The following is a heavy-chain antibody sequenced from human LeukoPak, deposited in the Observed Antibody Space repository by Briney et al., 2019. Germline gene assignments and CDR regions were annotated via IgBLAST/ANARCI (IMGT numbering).Heavy chain of an antibody. V-gene: IGHV1-18*04. Sequence: ASVKVSCKASGYTFTSSGISWVRHGPGQGLQWMGWISTNNGNTNYAQKFQGRVTMTRDTSTSTAYMELRSLRPDDTAVYYCARPDVSQGITIWGHGTLVTVSS. J-gene: IGHJ4*01. D-gene: IGHD3-10*01. CDR1: GYTFTSSG. CDR3: ARPDVSQGITI. CDR2: ISTNNGNT.